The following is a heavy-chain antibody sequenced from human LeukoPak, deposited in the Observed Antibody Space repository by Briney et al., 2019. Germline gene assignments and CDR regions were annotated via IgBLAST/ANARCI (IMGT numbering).Heavy chain of an antibody. V-gene: IGHV1-8*01. Sequence: ASVKVSCKASGYTFTSYDINWVRQATGQGLEWMGWMNPNSGNTGYAQKFQGRATMTRNTSISTAYMELSSLRSEDTAVYYCARDSSGYYWGYYGMDVWGQGTTVTVSS. CDR2: MNPNSGNT. D-gene: IGHD3-22*01. J-gene: IGHJ6*02. CDR3: ARDSSGYYWGYYGMDV. CDR1: GYTFTSYD.